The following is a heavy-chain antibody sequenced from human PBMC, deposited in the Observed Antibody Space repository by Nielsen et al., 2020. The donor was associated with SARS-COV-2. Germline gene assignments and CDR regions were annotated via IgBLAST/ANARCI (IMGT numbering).Heavy chain of an antibody. D-gene: IGHD6-25*01. CDR3: TRAPYSSGDFDF. J-gene: IGHJ4*02. CDR2: IWYDGSDK. CDR1: GFIFRAYG. V-gene: IGHV3-33*01. Sequence: GGSLKISCTASGFIFRAYGMHWVRQAPGKGLEWVAIIWYDGSDKYYADSVKGRFTISRDTSKNTLYLQMNSLRVEDTAVYYCTRAPYSSGDFDFWGQGTLVTVSS.